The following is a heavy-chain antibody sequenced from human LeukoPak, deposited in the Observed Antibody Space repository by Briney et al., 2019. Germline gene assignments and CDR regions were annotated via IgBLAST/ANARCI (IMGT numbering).Heavy chain of an antibody. J-gene: IGHJ4*02. CDR2: ISYDGSNK. Sequence: GGSLRLSCAASGFTFSSYGMHWARQAPGKGLEWVAVISYDGSNKYYADSVKGRFTISRDNSKNTLYLQMNSLRAEDTAVYYCAKLGYCSGGSCKTFDYWGQGTLVTVSS. D-gene: IGHD2-15*01. CDR3: AKLGYCSGGSCKTFDY. V-gene: IGHV3-30*18. CDR1: GFTFSSYG.